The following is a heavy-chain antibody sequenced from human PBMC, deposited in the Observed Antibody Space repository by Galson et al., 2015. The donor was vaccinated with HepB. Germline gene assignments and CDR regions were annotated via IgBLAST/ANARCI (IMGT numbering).Heavy chain of an antibody. CDR2: IYYSGST. Sequence: SLTCTVSGGSISSYYWSWIRQPPGKGLEWIGYIYYSGSTNYNPSLKSRVTISVDTSKNQFSLKLSSVTAADTAVYYCARDLVGGLDSNFPFYYYGMDVWGQGTTVTVSS. D-gene: IGHD1-26*01. J-gene: IGHJ6*02. V-gene: IGHV4-59*01. CDR1: GGSISSYY. CDR3: ARDLVGGLDSNFPFYYYGMDV.